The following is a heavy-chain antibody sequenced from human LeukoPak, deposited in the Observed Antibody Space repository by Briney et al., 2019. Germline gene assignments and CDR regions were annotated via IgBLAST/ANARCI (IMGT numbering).Heavy chain of an antibody. Sequence: GGSLRLSCAASGFTFSSYWMSWVRQAPGKGLEWVGRSKSKTDGGTTDYAAPVKGRFTISRDDSKNTLYLQMNSLKTEDTAVYYCTTAARTWGYYYYMDVWGKGTTVTVSS. D-gene: IGHD1-26*01. V-gene: IGHV3-15*01. CDR1: GFTFSSYW. CDR3: TTAARTWGYYYYMDV. J-gene: IGHJ6*03. CDR2: SKSKTDGGTT.